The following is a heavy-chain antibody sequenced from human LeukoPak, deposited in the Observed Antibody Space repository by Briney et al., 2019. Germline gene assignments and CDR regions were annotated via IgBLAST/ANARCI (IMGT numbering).Heavy chain of an antibody. Sequence: GGSLRLSCATSGFTFSSYSLNWVRQAPGKGLEWVSYISSDNIKYADSVKGRFTISRDNSKNMVYLQMNSLRADDTAVYYCAKTAVVITFRFDDWGQGALVTVSS. CDR1: GFTFSSYS. CDR2: ISSDNI. D-gene: IGHD4/OR15-4a*01. V-gene: IGHV3-21*04. CDR3: AKTAVVITFRFDD. J-gene: IGHJ4*02.